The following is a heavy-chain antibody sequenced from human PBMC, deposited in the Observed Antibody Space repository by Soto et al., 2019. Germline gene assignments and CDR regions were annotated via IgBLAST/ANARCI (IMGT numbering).Heavy chain of an antibody. CDR2: INAGNGNT. J-gene: IGHJ5*02. CDR1: GYTFTSYA. CDR3: ARERDSTSSNERWFDP. Sequence: ASVKVSCKASGYTFTSYAMHWVRQAPGQRLEWMGWINAGNGNTKYSQKFQGRVTITRDTSASTAYMELSSLRSEDTAVYYCARERDSTSSNERWFDPWGQGTLVTVSS. D-gene: IGHD2-2*01. V-gene: IGHV1-3*01.